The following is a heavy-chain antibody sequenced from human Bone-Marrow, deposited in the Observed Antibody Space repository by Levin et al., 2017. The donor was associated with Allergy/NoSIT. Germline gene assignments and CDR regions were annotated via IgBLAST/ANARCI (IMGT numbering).Heavy chain of an antibody. CDR3: ARGTYCISTSCSDYYYGMDV. V-gene: IGHV3-7*01. J-gene: IGHJ6*02. Sequence: GESLKISCAASGFTFSSYWMSWVRQAPGKGLEWVANIKQDGSEKYYVDSVKGRFTISRDNAKNSLYLQMNSLRAEDTAVYYCARGTYCISTSCSDYYYGMDVWGQGTTVTVSS. CDR1: GFTFSSYW. CDR2: IKQDGSEK. D-gene: IGHD2-2*01.